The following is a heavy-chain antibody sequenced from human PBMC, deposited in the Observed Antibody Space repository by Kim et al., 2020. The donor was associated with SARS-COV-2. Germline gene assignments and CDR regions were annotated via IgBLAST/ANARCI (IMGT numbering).Heavy chain of an antibody. V-gene: IGHV4-59*08. J-gene: IGHJ4*02. Sequence: SETLSLTCSVSGGSLRNYYWSWIRQSPVKGLEWIGYTHYSGITSYNPSLESRVTIELDTSDSQFSLRLTLTSMTAADTAMYYCARRYGSSFDFWGQGIPV. CDR3: ARRYGSSFDF. CDR1: GGSLRNYY. CDR2: THYSGIT. D-gene: IGHD3-10*01.